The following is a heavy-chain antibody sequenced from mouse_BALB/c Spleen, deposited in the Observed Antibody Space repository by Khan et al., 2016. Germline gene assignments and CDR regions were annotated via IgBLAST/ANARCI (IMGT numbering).Heavy chain of an antibody. Sequence: EVELVESGGGLVKPGGSLKLSCAASGFTFSDYYMYWVRQTPEKRLEWVATISDGGSYTYYPDSVKGRFTISRDNAKNNLYLQMSSLKSEDTAMYYCAREGLRRGFADWGQGTLVTVSA. J-gene: IGHJ3*01. D-gene: IGHD2-4*01. CDR3: AREGLRRGFAD. V-gene: IGHV5-4*02. CDR2: ISDGGSYT. CDR1: GFTFSDYY.